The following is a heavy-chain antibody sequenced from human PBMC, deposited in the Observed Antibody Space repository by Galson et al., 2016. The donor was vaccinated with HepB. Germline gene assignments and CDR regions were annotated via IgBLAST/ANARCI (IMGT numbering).Heavy chain of an antibody. CDR1: GFTFDGHA. V-gene: IGHV3-9*01. CDR3: ARDPGAQTGTYQYFDL. D-gene: IGHD4/OR15-4a*01. Sequence: SLRLSCAASGFTFDGHAMHWVRQAPGRGLEWVARITCNSGATGYAASLVGRFTISRDNAKNSLYLHMSRLTAGDSATYYCARDPGAQTGTYQYFDLWGRGAPVTVSP. J-gene: IGHJ2*01. CDR2: ITCNSGAT.